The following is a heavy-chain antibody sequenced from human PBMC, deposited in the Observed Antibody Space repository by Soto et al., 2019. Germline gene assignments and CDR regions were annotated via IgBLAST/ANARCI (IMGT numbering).Heavy chain of an antibody. V-gene: IGHV1-18*01. CDR2: ISAYNGNT. CDR1: GYANTRYG. D-gene: IGHD5-12*01. CDR3: ARTYSGYDIDY. J-gene: IGHJ4*02. Sequence: GASVKVSWKTFGYANTRYGGSWVRQAPGQGLEWMGWISAYNGNTNYAQKLQGRVTMTTDTSTSTAYMELRSLRSDDTAVYYCARTYSGYDIDYWGQGTLVTVSS.